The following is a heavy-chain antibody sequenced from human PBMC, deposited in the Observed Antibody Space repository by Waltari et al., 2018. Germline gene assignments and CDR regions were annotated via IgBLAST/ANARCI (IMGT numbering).Heavy chain of an antibody. CDR1: GGSISSSSYY. CDR3: ARHKRYFDY. V-gene: IGHV4-39*01. J-gene: IGHJ4*02. CDR2: IYYSGST. Sequence: QLQLQASGPGLVKPSETLSLTCPVPGGSISSSSYYWGWIRQPPGKGLEWIGSIYYSGSTYYNPSLKSRVTISVDTSKNQFSLKLSSVTAADTAVYYCARHKRYFDYWGQGTLVTVSS.